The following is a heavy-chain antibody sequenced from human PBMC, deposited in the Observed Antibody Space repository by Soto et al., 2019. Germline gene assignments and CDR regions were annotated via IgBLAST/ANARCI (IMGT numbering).Heavy chain of an antibody. D-gene: IGHD2-2*01. CDR3: ARQGTVVVPAATDY. CDR1: GGSISSGDYY. Sequence: SETLSLTCTVSGGSISSGDYYWSWVRQPPGKGLEWIGYIYYSETTYYNPSLKSRVTISVDTSKNQFSLKLNSVTAADTAVYYCARQGTVVVPAATDYWGQGILVTVSS. J-gene: IGHJ4*02. CDR2: IYYSETT. V-gene: IGHV4-30-4*01.